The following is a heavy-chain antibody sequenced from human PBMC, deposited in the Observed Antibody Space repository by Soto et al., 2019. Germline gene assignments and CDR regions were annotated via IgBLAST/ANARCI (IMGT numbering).Heavy chain of an antibody. V-gene: IGHV1-69*13. CDR1: VGTFSSYP. D-gene: IGHD6-19*01. CDR3: ARDRGSGWYDGAFDN. J-gene: IGHJ3*02. Sequence: FSVNVSCKGAVGTFSSYPISWVRQTPEQGLEWMGGIIPIFGTANYAQKFQGRVTITSDESTSTAYMELSSLRSEDTAVYYCARDRGSGWYDGAFDNSGQATMVTVSS. CDR2: IIPIFGTA.